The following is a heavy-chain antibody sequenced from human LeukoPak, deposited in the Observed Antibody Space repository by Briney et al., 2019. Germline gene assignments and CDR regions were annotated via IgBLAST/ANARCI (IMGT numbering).Heavy chain of an antibody. D-gene: IGHD6-19*01. Sequence: PSETLSLTCTVSGGSMSSSSYYWGWIRQSPGKGLECIGSIYYSGANHYNPSLKSRVTVSVDTSKNQFSVKLTSVTATDTAVYYCVRVRGYWLVRGYLDYWGQGTQVTVSS. J-gene: IGHJ4*02. CDR2: IYYSGAN. V-gene: IGHV4-39*02. CDR3: VRVRGYWLVRGYLDY. CDR1: GGSMSSSSYY.